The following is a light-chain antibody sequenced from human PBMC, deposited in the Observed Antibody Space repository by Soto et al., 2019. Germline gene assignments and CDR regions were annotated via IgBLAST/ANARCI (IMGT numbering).Light chain of an antibody. J-gene: IGKJ5*01. V-gene: IGKV1-5*01. CDR1: QSISSW. Sequence: DIQMTQSPSTLSASVGDRVTITCRASQSISSWLAWYQQKPGKAPKLLIYDASSLESGVPSRFSGSGSGTEITLTISDLQSEDFAVYYCQQYNSWPITFGQGTRLEIK. CDR3: QQYNSWPIT. CDR2: DAS.